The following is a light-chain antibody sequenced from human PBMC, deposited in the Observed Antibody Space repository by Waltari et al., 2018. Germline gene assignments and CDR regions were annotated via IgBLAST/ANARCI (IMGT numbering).Light chain of an antibody. Sequence: QSVVTQSPSASGPPGQRVTISCSGSSPNIRSKTVNWYQHLPGTAPKLLIHNNNRRPSGFPDRFSGSKSDTSASLAISGLQSEDGAEYYCAVWDDSLNGWMFGGGTKLTVL. V-gene: IGLV1-44*01. CDR2: NNN. J-gene: IGLJ3*02. CDR3: AVWDDSLNGWM. CDR1: SPNIRSKT.